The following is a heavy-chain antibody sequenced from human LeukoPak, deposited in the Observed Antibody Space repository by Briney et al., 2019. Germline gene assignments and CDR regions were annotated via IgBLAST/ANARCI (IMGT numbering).Heavy chain of an antibody. CDR3: ARVPWNYMDV. CDR1: GGSFSGYY. V-gene: IGHV4-34*01. D-gene: IGHD1-1*01. J-gene: IGHJ6*03. Sequence: SETLSLTCAVYGGSFSGYYWSWIRQPPGKGLEWIGEINHSGSTNYNPSLKSRVTISVDTSKNQFSLKLSSVTAADTAVYYCARVPWNYMDVWGKGTTVTVSS. CDR2: INHSGST.